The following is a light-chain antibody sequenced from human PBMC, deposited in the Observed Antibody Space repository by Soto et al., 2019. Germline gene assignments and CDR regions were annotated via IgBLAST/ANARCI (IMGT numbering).Light chain of an antibody. CDR3: SSYTSSSTPVV. Sequence: QSVLAQPASVAGSPGQSITVSCTGTSTDVGPYYYVSWYQQHPAKAPKLLIYDVSPRPSGVSNRFSGSTSGNTASLTISGLQAEDEADYYCSSYTSSSTPVVFGGGTKVTVL. V-gene: IGLV2-14*01. CDR1: STDVGPYYY. J-gene: IGLJ2*01. CDR2: DVS.